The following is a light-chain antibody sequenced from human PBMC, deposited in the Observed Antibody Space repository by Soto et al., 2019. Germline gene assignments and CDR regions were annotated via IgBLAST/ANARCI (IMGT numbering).Light chain of an antibody. CDR1: SSNIGSNY. V-gene: IGLV1-47*01. CDR2: RNS. J-gene: IGLJ2*01. CDR3: AAWDDSLSGVV. Sequence: QFVLTQPPSASGTPGQRVTISCSGSSSNIGSNYVYWYQQLPGTVPQLLIYRNSERPSGVPDRFSGSKSGTSASLAISGLRSEDEADYYCAAWDDSLSGVVFGGGTQLTVL.